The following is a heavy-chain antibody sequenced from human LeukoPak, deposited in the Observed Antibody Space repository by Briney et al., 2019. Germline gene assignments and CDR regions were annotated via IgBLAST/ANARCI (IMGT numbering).Heavy chain of an antibody. V-gene: IGHV4-38-2*02. J-gene: IGHJ4*02. CDR2: IYHSGST. Sequence: SETLSLTCTVSGYSISCGYYWGWIRQPPGEGLEWIGSIYHSGSTYYNPSLKSRVTISVDTSKNQFSLKLSSVTAADTAVYYCARLGEHDYGGYGGVNWGQGTLVTVSS. CDR3: ARLGEHDYGGYGGVN. CDR1: GYSISCGYY. D-gene: IGHD4-23*01.